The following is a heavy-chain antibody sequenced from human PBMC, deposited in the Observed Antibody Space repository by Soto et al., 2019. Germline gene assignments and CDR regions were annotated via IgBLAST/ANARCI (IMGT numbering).Heavy chain of an antibody. CDR2: INPNSGGT. Sequence: ASVKVSCKASGYTFTGYYMHWVRQAPGQGLEWMGWINPNSGGTNYAQKFQGWVTMTRDTSISTAYMELSRLRSEDTAVYYCARDSRYYDSSGYYYEPFQHWGQGTLVTVSS. J-gene: IGHJ1*01. CDR3: ARDSRYYDSSGYYYEPFQH. CDR1: GYTFTGYY. D-gene: IGHD3-22*01. V-gene: IGHV1-2*04.